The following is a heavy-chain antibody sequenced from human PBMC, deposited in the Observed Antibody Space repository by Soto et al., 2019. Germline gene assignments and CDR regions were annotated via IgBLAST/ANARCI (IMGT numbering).Heavy chain of an antibody. D-gene: IGHD3-10*01. Sequence: ASVKVSCKASGYTFTSYYINWVRQATGQGLEWMGWMNPNSGNTGYAQKFQGRVTMTRNTSISTAYMELSSLRSEDTAVYYCARDQTRTSGYYYYYGMDVWGQGTTVTVSS. CDR2: MNPNSGNT. V-gene: IGHV1-8*01. CDR1: GYTFTSYY. CDR3: ARDQTRTSGYYYYYGMDV. J-gene: IGHJ6*02.